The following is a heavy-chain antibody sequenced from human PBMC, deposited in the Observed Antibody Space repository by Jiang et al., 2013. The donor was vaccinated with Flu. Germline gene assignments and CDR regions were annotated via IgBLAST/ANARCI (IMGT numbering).Heavy chain of an antibody. CDR3: ARHTILWNYDFWSGPRPYFDY. V-gene: IGHV4-39*01. D-gene: IGHD3-3*01. J-gene: IGHJ4*02. CDR1: GGSISSSSYY. Sequence: VKPSETLSLTCTVSGGSISSSSYYWGWNPPAPREGLEWIGSIYYSGSTYYNPSLKSRVTISVDTSKNQFSLKLSSVTAADTAVYYCARHTILWNYDFWSGPRPYFDYWGQGTLVTVSS. CDR2: IYYSGST.